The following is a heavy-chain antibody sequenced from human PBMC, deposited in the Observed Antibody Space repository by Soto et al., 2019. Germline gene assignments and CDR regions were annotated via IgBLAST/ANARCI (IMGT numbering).Heavy chain of an antibody. J-gene: IGHJ6*02. D-gene: IGHD6-13*01. CDR1: GYTFTSYG. V-gene: IGHV1-18*04. CDR3: ARPLIIAAAGNYYSYGMHV. CDR2: ISAYNGNT. Sequence: ASVKVSCKASGYTFTSYGISWVRRAPGEGVEWMGWISAYNGNTNYAQKLQGRVTMTTDTSTSTDYMELRSLSSDDTAVYYCARPLIIAAAGNYYSYGMHVWAQGTTVPLSS.